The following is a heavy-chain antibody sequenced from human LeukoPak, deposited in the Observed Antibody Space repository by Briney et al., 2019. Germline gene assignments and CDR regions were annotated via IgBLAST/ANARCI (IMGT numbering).Heavy chain of an antibody. D-gene: IGHD3-10*01. J-gene: IGHJ4*02. Sequence: PGRSLRLSCAASGFTFSNYAMTWVRQAPGRGLEWVSYIDSSSSTIYSADSVRGRFTISRDNAENSLYLQMSSLRDEDTAVYYCARAPMVRGVITSFDQWGQGTLVTVSS. CDR2: IDSSSSTI. V-gene: IGHV3-48*02. CDR3: ARAPMVRGVITSFDQ. CDR1: GFTFSNYA.